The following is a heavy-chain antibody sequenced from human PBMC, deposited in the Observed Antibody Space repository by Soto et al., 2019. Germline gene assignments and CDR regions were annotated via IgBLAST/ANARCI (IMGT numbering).Heavy chain of an antibody. V-gene: IGHV1-2*02. Sequence: ASVKVSCKASGYTFTDYFMHWARQAPGQGLEWMGWINPNSGVTNYAQKFQGRVTMTRDTSISTAYMELTRLRSDDTAIYYCARGATFADYVGYWVQGTLVTVSS. CDR2: INPNSGVT. D-gene: IGHD4-17*01. CDR1: GYTFTDYF. J-gene: IGHJ4*02. CDR3: ARGATFADYVGY.